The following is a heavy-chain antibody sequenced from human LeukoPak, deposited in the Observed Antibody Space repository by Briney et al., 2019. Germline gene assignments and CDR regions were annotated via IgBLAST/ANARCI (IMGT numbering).Heavy chain of an antibody. Sequence: GGSLRLSCAASGFTFSDYYMSWIRQAPGKGLEWVSYISSSGSTIYYADSVKGRFTISRDNAKNSLYLQMNSLRAEDTAVYYCARALTDGYSYLFDYWGQGTLVTVSS. D-gene: IGHD5-18*01. V-gene: IGHV3-11*01. CDR3: ARALTDGYSYLFDY. CDR1: GFTFSDYY. CDR2: ISSSGSTI. J-gene: IGHJ4*02.